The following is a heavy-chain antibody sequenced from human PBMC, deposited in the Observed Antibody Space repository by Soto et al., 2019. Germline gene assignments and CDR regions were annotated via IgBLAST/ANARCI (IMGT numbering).Heavy chain of an antibody. Sequence: EVQLLESGGGLVQPGGSLRLSCAASGFTYESYAMSWVRQAPGKGLEWVSGVNSDGTVAHYADSVKGRFAISRDNSKNTLLVEMNSLRVEGTGTYYCSISTGGFGGLCVVPSDYWGQGTLVTVSS. CDR3: SISTGGFGGLCVVPSDY. CDR1: GFTYESYA. V-gene: IGHV3-23*01. CDR2: VNSDGTVA. J-gene: IGHJ4*02. D-gene: IGHD3-16*01.